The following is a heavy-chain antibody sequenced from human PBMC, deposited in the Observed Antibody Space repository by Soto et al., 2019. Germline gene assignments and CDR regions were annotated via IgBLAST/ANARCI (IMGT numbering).Heavy chain of an antibody. J-gene: IGHJ5*02. D-gene: IGHD3-22*01. CDR3: ARHYYDSSGYPNPWFDT. Sequence: PSETLSLTCTVSGGSISSSSYYWGWIRQPPGKGLEWIGSIYYSGSTYYNPSLKSRVTISVDTSKNQFSLKLSSVTAADTAVYYCARHYYDSSGYPNPWFDTWGQGTLVTVSS. V-gene: IGHV4-39*01. CDR2: IYYSGST. CDR1: GGSISSSSYY.